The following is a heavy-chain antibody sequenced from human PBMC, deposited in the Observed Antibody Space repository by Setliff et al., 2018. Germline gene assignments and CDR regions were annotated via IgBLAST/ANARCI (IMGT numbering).Heavy chain of an antibody. J-gene: IGHJ3*02. V-gene: IGHV4-4*07. CDR2: IYTSGST. D-gene: IGHD1-26*01. Sequence: LSLTCTVSGGSIRNYYWCWIRQPAGKGLEWIGRIYTSGSTNYNPYHKSRVTMSVDTSKNQCSLKLSSVTAADTAVYYCARKGISALSGAFDMWGQGTMVTVSS. CDR3: ARKGISALSGAFDM. CDR1: GGSIRNYY.